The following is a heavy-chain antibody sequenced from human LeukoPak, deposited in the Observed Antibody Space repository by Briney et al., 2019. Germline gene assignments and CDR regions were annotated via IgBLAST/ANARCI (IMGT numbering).Heavy chain of an antibody. Sequence: PSGTQSLTCAVSGGSISSSNWWSWVRQPPGKGLEWIGEISHSGSTNYNPSLKSRVTISVDKSKNQFSLKLSSVTAADTAVYYCARVYYYDSIGYYTDYYYYGMDVWGQGTTVTVSS. J-gene: IGHJ6*02. CDR1: GGSISSSNW. V-gene: IGHV4-4*02. CDR2: ISHSGST. CDR3: ARVYYYDSIGYYTDYYYYGMDV. D-gene: IGHD3-22*01.